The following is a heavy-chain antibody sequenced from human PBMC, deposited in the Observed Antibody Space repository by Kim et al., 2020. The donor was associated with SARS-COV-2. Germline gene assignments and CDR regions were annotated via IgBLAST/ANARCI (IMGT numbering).Heavy chain of an antibody. J-gene: IGHJ3*02. Sequence: GESLKISCKGSGYRFSGYWIGWVRQMPGKGLQWMGSIYPADSDTIYSPSFQGQVTVSVDRSINTAYLQWSSLKASDTAIYYCATVGSTILETDNAFDIWGQGTLITVSS. CDR1: GYRFSGYW. CDR2: IYPADSDT. D-gene: IGHD3-3*01. CDR3: ATVGSTILETDNAFDI. V-gene: IGHV5-51*01.